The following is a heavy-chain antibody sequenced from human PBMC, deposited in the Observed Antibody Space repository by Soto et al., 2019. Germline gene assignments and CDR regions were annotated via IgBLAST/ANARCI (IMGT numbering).Heavy chain of an antibody. CDR1: GFTFSSYW. D-gene: IGHD4-17*01. Sequence: EVQLVESGGGLVQPGGSLRLSCAASGFTFSSYWMSWVRQAPGKGLEWVANIKQDGSEKYYVDSVKGRFTISRDNAKNSLYLQMNSLRAEDTAVYYCARDGQPYGDYYYYGMDVWGQGTTVTGAS. CDR3: ARDGQPYGDYYYYGMDV. CDR2: IKQDGSEK. V-gene: IGHV3-7*03. J-gene: IGHJ6*02.